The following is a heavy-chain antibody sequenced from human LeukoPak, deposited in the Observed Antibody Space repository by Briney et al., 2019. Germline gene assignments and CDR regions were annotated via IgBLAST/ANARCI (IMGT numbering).Heavy chain of an antibody. V-gene: IGHV3-7*05. CDR1: GFTFSRYW. D-gene: IGHD6-19*01. CDR2: IKTDGSEK. J-gene: IGHJ4*02. CDR3: ARDWDGSGWPIDY. Sequence: GGSLRLSCAASGFTFSRYWMSWVRQAPGKGLEWVANIKTDGSEKYYVDSLKGRFIISRDNAKNSLYLQMNSLRAEDTAVYYCARDWDGSGWPIDYWGQGTLVTVSS.